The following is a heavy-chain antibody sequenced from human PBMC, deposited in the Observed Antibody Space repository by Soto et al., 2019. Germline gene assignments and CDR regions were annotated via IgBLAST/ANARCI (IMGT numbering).Heavy chain of an antibody. CDR3: ARESFDGDYRLFDY. CDR1: GGSISSYY. D-gene: IGHD4-17*01. V-gene: IGHV4-59*01. CDR2: IYYSGST. J-gene: IGHJ4*02. Sequence: SETLSLTCTVSGGSISSYYWSWIRQPPGKGLEWIGYIYYSGSTNYNPSLKSRVTISVDTSKNQFSLKLSSVTAADTAVYYCARESFDGDYRLFDYWGQGTLVTVSS.